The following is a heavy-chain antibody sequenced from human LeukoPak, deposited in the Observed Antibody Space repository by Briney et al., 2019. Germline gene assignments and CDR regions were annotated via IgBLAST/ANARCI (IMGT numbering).Heavy chain of an antibody. CDR3: ARPNTYYDFRGH. D-gene: IGHD3-3*01. CDR2: IYYSGST. CDR1: GFTFSSYSMN. J-gene: IGHJ4*02. V-gene: IGHV4-39*01. Sequence: GSLRLSCAASGFTFSSYSMNWVRQPPGKGLEWIGSIYYSGSTYYNPSLKSRVTISVDTSKNQFSLKLSSVTAADTAVYYCARPNTYYDFRGHWGQGTLVTVSS.